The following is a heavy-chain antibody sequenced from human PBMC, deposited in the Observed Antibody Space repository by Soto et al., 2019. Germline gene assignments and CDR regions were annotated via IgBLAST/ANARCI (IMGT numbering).Heavy chain of an antibody. V-gene: IGHV3-21*01. D-gene: IGHD6-19*01. J-gene: IGHJ5*02. Sequence: GGSLRLSCAASGFTFSSYSMNWVRQAPGKGLEWVSSISSSSSYIYYADSVKGRFTISRDNAKNSLYLQMNSLRAEDTAVYYCAGTDPIAVAGTFWFDPWGQGTLVTVSS. CDR2: ISSSSSYI. CDR3: AGTDPIAVAGTFWFDP. CDR1: GFTFSSYS.